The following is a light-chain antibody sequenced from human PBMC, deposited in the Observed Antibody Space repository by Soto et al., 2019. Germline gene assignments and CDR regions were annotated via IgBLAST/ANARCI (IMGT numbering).Light chain of an antibody. Sequence: QSALTQPASVSGSPGQSITISCTGTSSDVGGYNYVSWYQQHPGKAPKLMIYDVSNRPSGVSNRFSGSKSGNTASLTSSGLQAEDEADYCCSSYTSSSTLPLYVFGTGTKVTVL. CDR3: SSYTSSSTLPLYV. V-gene: IGLV2-14*01. CDR2: DVS. CDR1: SSDVGGYNY. J-gene: IGLJ1*01.